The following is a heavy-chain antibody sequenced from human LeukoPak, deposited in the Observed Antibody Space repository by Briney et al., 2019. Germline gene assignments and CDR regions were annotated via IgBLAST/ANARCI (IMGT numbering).Heavy chain of an antibody. V-gene: IGHV3-23*01. CDR2: ISGSGGST. D-gene: IGHD3-16*01. CDR1: GFTFSSYA. CDR3: AKEDWGPGGAFDI. Sequence: GGSLRLSCVVSGFTFSSYATSWVRQAPGKGLEWVSAISGSGGSTYYADSVKGRFTISRDNSKNTLYLQMNSLRAEDTAVYYCAKEDWGPGGAFDIWGQGTMVTVSS. J-gene: IGHJ3*02.